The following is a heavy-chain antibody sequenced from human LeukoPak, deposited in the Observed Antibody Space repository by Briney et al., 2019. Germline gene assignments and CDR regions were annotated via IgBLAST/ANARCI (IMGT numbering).Heavy chain of an antibody. CDR3: ARLPLGY. CDR2: INHSGST. Sequence: SETLSLTCAVSGGPISSSNWWSWVRQPPGKGLEWIGEINHSGSTNYNPSLKSRVTISVDTSKNQFSLKLSSVTAADTAVYYCARLPLGYWGQGTLVTVSS. J-gene: IGHJ4*02. V-gene: IGHV4-4*02. D-gene: IGHD3-16*01. CDR1: GGPISSSNW.